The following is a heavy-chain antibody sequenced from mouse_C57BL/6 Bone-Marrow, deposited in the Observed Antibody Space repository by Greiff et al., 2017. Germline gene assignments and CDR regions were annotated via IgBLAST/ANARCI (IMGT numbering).Heavy chain of an antibody. CDR3: ARNGTRYAMDY. V-gene: IGHV2-2*01. CDR2: IWSGGST. D-gene: IGHD4-1*01. Sequence: QVQLQQSGPGLVQPSQSLSITCTVSGFSLTSYAVHWVRQSPGKGLEWLGVIWSGGSTAYNAAFISRLSISKDNSKSQVFLYMHSRQADYTAIYYGARNGTRYAMDYWGQGTSVTVSS. J-gene: IGHJ4*01. CDR1: GFSLTSYA.